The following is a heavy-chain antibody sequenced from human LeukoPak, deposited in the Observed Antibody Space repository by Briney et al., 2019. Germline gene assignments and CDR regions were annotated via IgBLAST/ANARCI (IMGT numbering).Heavy chain of an antibody. J-gene: IGHJ6*02. D-gene: IGHD2-2*01. V-gene: IGHV3-11*01. Sequence: GGSLRLSCAASGFIFSDYYMTWIRQAPGKGLEWVSYISSSGGTIYYADSVKGRFTISRDNAKNSLYLQMNNLRVEDTAVYYCARGLYIVVVPAAMRKGGSDYYYGMDVWGQGTTVTVSS. CDR1: GFIFSDYY. CDR2: ISSSGGTI. CDR3: ARGLYIVVVPAAMRKGGSDYYYGMDV.